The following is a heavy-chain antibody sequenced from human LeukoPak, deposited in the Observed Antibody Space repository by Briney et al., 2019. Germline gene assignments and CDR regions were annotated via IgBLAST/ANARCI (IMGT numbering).Heavy chain of an antibody. V-gene: IGHV6-1*01. CDR1: GDSVSSNRAT. Sequence: SQTLSLTCAISGDSVSSNRATWAWIRQSPSRGLEWLGRTYYRSKWYNEYAESVKSRITINPDTSKNQFSLQLNSVTPEDTAVYYCARGSSSSSWYFDYWGQGTLVTVSS. CDR3: ARGSSSSSWYFDY. J-gene: IGHJ4*02. D-gene: IGHD6-13*01. CDR2: TYYRSKWYN.